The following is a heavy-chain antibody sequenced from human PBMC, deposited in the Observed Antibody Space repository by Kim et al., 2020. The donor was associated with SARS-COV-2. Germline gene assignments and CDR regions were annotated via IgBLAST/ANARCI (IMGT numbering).Heavy chain of an antibody. J-gene: IGHJ5*02. CDR1: GYTFTSYG. V-gene: IGHV1-18*01. CDR2: ISAYNGNT. Sequence: ASVKVSCKASGYTFTSYGISWVRQAPGQGLEWMGWISAYNGNTNYAQKLQGRVTMTTDTSTSTAYMELRSLRSDDTAVYYCARGGGFGELSRRVLLRFDPWGQGTLVTVSS. CDR3: ARGGGFGELSRRVLLRFDP. D-gene: IGHD3-10*01.